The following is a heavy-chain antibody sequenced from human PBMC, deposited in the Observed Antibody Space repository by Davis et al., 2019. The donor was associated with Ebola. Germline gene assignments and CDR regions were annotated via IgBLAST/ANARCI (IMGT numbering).Heavy chain of an antibody. CDR2: ISDSGGST. J-gene: IGHJ4*02. CDR3: AKGNQAGYPTTFDY. V-gene: IGHV3-23*01. D-gene: IGHD3-9*01. Sequence: PGGSLRLSCVASGFTFSDYAMSWVRQAPGKGLQWVSSISDSGGSTYYADSVKGRFTISRDNSKNTRYLQMNSLRAEDTAIYYCAKGNQAGYPTTFDYWGQGTLVTVSS. CDR1: GFTFSDYA.